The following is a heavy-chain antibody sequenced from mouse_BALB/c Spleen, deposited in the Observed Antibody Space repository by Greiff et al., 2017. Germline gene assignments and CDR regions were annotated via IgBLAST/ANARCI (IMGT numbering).Heavy chain of an antibody. Sequence: QVQLQQSGAELVRPGASVTLSCKASGYTFTDYEMHWVKQTPVHGLEWIGAIDPETGGTAYNQKFKGKATLTADKSSSTAYMELRSLTSEDSAVYYCTRPYYGSSYSDDWGQGTTLTVSS. CDR3: TRPYYGSSYSDD. J-gene: IGHJ2*01. D-gene: IGHD1-1*01. V-gene: IGHV1-15*01. CDR1: GYTFTDYE. CDR2: IDPETGGT.